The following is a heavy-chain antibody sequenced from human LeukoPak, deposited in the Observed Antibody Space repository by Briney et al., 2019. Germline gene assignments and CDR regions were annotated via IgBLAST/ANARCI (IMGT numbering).Heavy chain of an antibody. CDR1: GFTFSSYG. Sequence: PGRSLRLSCAASGFTFSSYGMHWVRQAPGKGLEWVAVIWYDGSNKYYADSVKGRFTISRDNSKNTLYLQMNSLRAEDTAVYYCARDGVAAAGTPLYDYYYMDVWGKGTTVTVSS. CDR2: IWYDGSNK. V-gene: IGHV3-33*01. J-gene: IGHJ6*03. D-gene: IGHD6-13*01. CDR3: ARDGVAAAGTPLYDYYYMDV.